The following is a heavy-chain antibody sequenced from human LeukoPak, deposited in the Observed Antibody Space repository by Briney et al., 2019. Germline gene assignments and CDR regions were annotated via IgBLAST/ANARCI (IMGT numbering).Heavy chain of an antibody. CDR2: IYSSGST. J-gene: IGHJ6*02. CDR3: ARQYFGSGKYYYAMDV. D-gene: IGHD3-10*01. CDR1: GGSISSYY. V-gene: IGHV4-59*08. Sequence: PSETLSLTCTVSGGSISSYYWGWIRQPPGKGLEWIGYIYSSGSTTHNPSLKSRVTMSVDTSKNQFSLQLSSVTAADTAVYYCARQYFGSGKYYYAMDVWGQGTTVTVSS.